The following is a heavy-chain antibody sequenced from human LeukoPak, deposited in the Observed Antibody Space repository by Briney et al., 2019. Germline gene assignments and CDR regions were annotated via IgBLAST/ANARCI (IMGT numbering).Heavy chain of an antibody. CDR2: IAYDGSRA. Sequence: GGSLRLSCAGSGFTFGGYGMHWFRQTPGKGLEWVAIIAYDGSRAFYADSVKGRFTISRDNSKNTMSVQMDDLRAEDTAVYYCTRYNNDHFDYWGQGTLVTVSS. CDR1: GFTFGGYG. CDR3: TRYNNDHFDY. D-gene: IGHD1-14*01. V-gene: IGHV3-33*01. J-gene: IGHJ4*02.